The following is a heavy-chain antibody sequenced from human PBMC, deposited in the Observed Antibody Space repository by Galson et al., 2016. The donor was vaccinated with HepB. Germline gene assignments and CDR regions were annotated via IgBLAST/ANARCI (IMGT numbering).Heavy chain of an antibody. CDR2: ISGSRSVI. D-gene: IGHD3-3*01. Sequence: SLRLSCAASGFTFSSHNMNWVRQAPGKGLEWISYISGSRSVIYYADSVKGRFTISRDNAKNALYLQMNNLRAEDTAVYYCARAAPFFGVVTPLDYWGQGTLVTVSS. CDR3: ARAAPFFGVVTPLDY. CDR1: GFTFSSHN. V-gene: IGHV3-21*05. J-gene: IGHJ4*02.